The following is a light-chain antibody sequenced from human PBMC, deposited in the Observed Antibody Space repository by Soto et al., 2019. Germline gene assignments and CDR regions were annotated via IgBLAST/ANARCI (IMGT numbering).Light chain of an antibody. V-gene: IGKV3-20*01. CDR2: GAF. CDR3: HQYVTSPLT. Sequence: EVVLTQSPGTLSLSPGERATLSCRASQSVTSNYLAWYQQKPGRAPRRLIFGAFNSASCIPDRLSGSSSGTGFTLNIHGLETQEFTGYYCHQYVTSPLTFGSGTQVDI. J-gene: IGKJ4*01. CDR1: QSVTSNY.